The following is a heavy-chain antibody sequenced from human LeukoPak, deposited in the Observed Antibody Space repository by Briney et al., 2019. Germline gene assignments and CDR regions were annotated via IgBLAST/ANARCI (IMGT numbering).Heavy chain of an antibody. V-gene: IGHV3-74*01. CDR3: ARAGYGGISNWFDP. J-gene: IGHJ5*02. CDR2: INERGSST. CDR1: GFTFSNSW. Sequence: GGSLRLSCAASGFTFSNSWLHWVRQAPGKGLVWVSRINERGSSTSYADSVKGRFTISRDNAKNTLYLQMNNLRADDTAVYYCARAGYGGISNWFDPWGQGTLVTVSS. D-gene: IGHD4-23*01.